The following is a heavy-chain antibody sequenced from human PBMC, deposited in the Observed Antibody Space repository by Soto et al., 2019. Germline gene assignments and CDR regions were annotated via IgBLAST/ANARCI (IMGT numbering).Heavy chain of an antibody. D-gene: IGHD1-26*01. CDR3: AKGGEVGGVLGDH. CDR1: GFAFNKFG. J-gene: IGHJ4*02. V-gene: IGHV3-30*18. CDR2: ISYDGSYQ. Sequence: VKLVESGGGVVQPGTSLRLSCEASGFAFNKFGMHWVRQAPGKGLEWVAFISYDGSYQYYADSVQGRLTITRDNSMNTLNMQLNSLRREDTAVYYCAKGGEVGGVLGDHWGQGTLVTVSS.